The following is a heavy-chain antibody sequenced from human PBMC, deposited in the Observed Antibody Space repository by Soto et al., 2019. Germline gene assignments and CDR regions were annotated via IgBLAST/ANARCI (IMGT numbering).Heavy chain of an antibody. V-gene: IGHV3-23*01. J-gene: IGHJ4*02. CDR1: GFAFSSNA. CDR2: ISSSGGST. Sequence: HPAGSLRHSFASAGFAFSSNAMSWVRQAPGKGLEWVSGISSSGGSTYYADSVKGRFTISRDNSKNMLYLQMNNLRAEDTAVYYCAKAQGGSYFDYWCQRTLVTVSS. D-gene: IGHD2-15*01. CDR3: AKAQGGSYFDY.